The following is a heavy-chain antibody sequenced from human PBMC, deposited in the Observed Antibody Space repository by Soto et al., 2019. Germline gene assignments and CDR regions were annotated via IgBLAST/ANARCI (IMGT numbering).Heavy chain of an antibody. CDR1: GFTVSGTY. V-gene: IGHV3-53*02. Sequence: VRLVETGGGLIQPGGSLRLSCAASGFTVSGTYMNWVRQAPGKGLEWVSVIYSGSATYYADPVKGRFTISRDNSKNTVFLQMSSLRVDDTAVYYCARGKSGWLTFDYWGQGILVTVSS. J-gene: IGHJ4*02. CDR2: IYSGSAT. D-gene: IGHD6-19*01. CDR3: ARGKSGWLTFDY.